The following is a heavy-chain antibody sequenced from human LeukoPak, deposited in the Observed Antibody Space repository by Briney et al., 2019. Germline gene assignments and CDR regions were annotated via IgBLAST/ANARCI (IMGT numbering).Heavy chain of an antibody. CDR1: GYRFTSYW. Sequence: GESLKISCKVSGYRFTSYWIGWVRQMPGKGLEWMGRIDPSDSYTNYSPSFQGHVTISADKSISTAYLQWSSLKASDTAVYYCASNYGDYGGFDYWGQGTLVTVSS. D-gene: IGHD4-17*01. V-gene: IGHV5-10-1*01. CDR2: IDPSDSYT. CDR3: ASNYGDYGGFDY. J-gene: IGHJ4*02.